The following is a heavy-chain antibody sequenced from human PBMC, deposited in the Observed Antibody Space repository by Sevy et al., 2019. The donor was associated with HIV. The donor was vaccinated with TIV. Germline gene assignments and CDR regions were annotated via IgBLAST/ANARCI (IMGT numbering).Heavy chain of an antibody. V-gene: IGHV3-13*01. D-gene: IGHD6-13*01. J-gene: IGHJ3*02. CDR2: IGTLKDT. Sequence: GGSLRLSCVASGFTFSTYDMHWVRQVKGKGLEWVSGIGTLKDTYYPDSVKGRFIIYREDAKNSLYLQMNSLQAGDTAVYYCARACAAAGGKSGPIDAFDIWGQGTLVTVSS. CDR1: GFTFSTYD. CDR3: ARACAAAGGKSGPIDAFDI.